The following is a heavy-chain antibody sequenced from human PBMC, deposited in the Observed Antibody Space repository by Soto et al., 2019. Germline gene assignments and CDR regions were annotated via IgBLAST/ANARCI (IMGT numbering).Heavy chain of an antibody. Sequence: QVQLVQSGAEVKKPGSSVKVSCKASGGTFSSYTISWVRQAPGQGLEWMGRIIPILGIANYAQKFQGRVTITADKSTSTAYMELSSLRSEDTAVYYCARESSGYLGGAFDIWGQGTMVTVSS. CDR3: ARESSGYLGGAFDI. D-gene: IGHD3-22*01. V-gene: IGHV1-69*08. CDR1: GGTFSSYT. J-gene: IGHJ3*02. CDR2: IIPILGIA.